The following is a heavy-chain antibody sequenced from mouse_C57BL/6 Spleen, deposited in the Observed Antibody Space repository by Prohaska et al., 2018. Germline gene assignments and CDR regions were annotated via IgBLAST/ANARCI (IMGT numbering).Heavy chain of an antibody. J-gene: IGHJ4*01. V-gene: IGHV1-26*01. D-gene: IGHD3-2*02. CDR3: ARSSGYDAMDY. CDR1: GYTFTDYY. CDR2: INPNNGGT. Sequence: GYTFTDYYMNWVKQSHGKSLEWIGDINPNNGGTSYNQKFKGKATLTVDKSSSTAYMELRSLTSEDSAVYYWARSSGYDAMDYWGQGTSVTVSS.